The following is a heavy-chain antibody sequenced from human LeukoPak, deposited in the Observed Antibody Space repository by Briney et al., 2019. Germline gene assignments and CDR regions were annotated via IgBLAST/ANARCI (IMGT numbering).Heavy chain of an antibody. Sequence: GAPVKVSCKASGYTFTGYYIHWVRQAPGQGLEWMGWINPNIGGTNYAQKFQGRVTMTRDTSISTAYMELSRLTSDDTAVYYCARVNPDYYDKSGNLRNSFYFDYWGQGTLVTVSS. D-gene: IGHD3-22*01. CDR2: INPNIGGT. CDR3: ARVNPDYYDKSGNLRNSFYFDY. CDR1: GYTFTGYY. V-gene: IGHV1-2*02. J-gene: IGHJ4*02.